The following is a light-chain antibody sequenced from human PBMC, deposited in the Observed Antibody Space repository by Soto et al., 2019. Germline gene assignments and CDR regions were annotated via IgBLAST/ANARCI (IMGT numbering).Light chain of an antibody. CDR1: SSDVGGYNY. CDR3: SSYTSSSTPGWV. CDR2: EVS. J-gene: IGLJ3*02. V-gene: IGLV2-14*01. Sequence: QSALTQPASVSGSPGQSITISCTGTSSDVGGYNYVSWYQQHPGKAPKLMIYEVSNWPSGVSNRFSGSKSGNTASLTISGLQAEDEADYYCSSYTSSSTPGWVFGGGTKLTVL.